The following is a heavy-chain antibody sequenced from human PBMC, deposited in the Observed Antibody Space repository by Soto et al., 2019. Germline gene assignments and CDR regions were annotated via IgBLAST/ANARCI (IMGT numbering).Heavy chain of an antibody. Sequence: EVQLLESGGDLVQPGGSLRLSCAASGFSFSSYAMSWVRQAPGKGLEWVSAISGSGGSTYYADSVKGRFTISRDNSKHTLYLQMNSLRAEDTAVYYCASHLATLVRGLNWYFDLWGRGTLVTVSS. V-gene: IGHV3-23*01. CDR3: ASHLATLVRGLNWYFDL. CDR2: ISGSGGST. J-gene: IGHJ2*01. CDR1: GFSFSSYA. D-gene: IGHD3-10*01.